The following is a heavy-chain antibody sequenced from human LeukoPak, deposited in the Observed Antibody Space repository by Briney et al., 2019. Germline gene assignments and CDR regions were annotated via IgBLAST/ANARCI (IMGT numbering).Heavy chain of an antibody. J-gene: IGHJ6*02. CDR1: GYSFINYW. CDR3: ARHEHYYGSGRPSYGMDV. V-gene: IGHV5-51*01. D-gene: IGHD3-10*01. Sequence: HGESLKISCKGSGYSFINYWIGWVRQMPGKGLEWMGIIYPGDSDTRYSPSFQGQVTISADKSISTAYLHWSSLRASDTAMYYCARHEHYYGSGRPSYGMDVWGQGTTVTVSS. CDR2: IYPGDSDT.